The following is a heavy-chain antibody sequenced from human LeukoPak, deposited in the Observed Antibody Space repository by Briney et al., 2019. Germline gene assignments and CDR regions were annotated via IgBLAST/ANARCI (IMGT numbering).Heavy chain of an antibody. J-gene: IGHJ4*02. D-gene: IGHD3-22*01. CDR3: AKDIDYDSSGYPFDY. CDR1: GFTFSSYG. CDR2: ISYDGSSK. V-gene: IGHV3-30*18. Sequence: GRSLRLSCAASGFTFSSYGMHWVRQAPGKGLEWVAVISYDGSSKYSADSVKGRFTISRDNSKNTLHLQMNSLRAEDTAVYYCAKDIDYDSSGYPFDYWGQGTLVTVSS.